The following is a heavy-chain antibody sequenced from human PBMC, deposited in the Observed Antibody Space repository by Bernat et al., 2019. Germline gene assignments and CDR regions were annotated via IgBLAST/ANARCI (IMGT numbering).Heavy chain of an antibody. J-gene: IGHJ4*02. D-gene: IGHD2-21*01. CDR1: GYTFTSYA. CDR2: INAGNGNT. CDR3: ARDRLWSESFDY. Sequence: QVQLVQSGAEVKKPGASVKVSCKASGYTFTSYAMHWVRQAPGQRLEWMGWINAGNGNTKYSQKFQGRVTITRDTSASTVYMELSSLRSEDTAVYYCARDRLWSESFDYWGQGTLVTVSS. V-gene: IGHV1-3*01.